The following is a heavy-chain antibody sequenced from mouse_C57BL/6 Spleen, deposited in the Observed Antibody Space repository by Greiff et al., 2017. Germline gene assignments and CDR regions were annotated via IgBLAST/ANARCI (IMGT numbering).Heavy chain of an antibody. CDR2: ISYSGST. CDR3: ARGYDYDAPFDY. Sequence: DVQLQESGPGMVKPSPSLSLTCTVTGYSITSGYDWHWIRHFPGNKLEWMGYISYSGSTNYNPSLKSRISITHDTSKNHFFLKLNSVTTEDTATYYCARGYDYDAPFDYWGQGTTLTVSS. D-gene: IGHD2-4*01. J-gene: IGHJ2*01. V-gene: IGHV3-1*01. CDR1: GYSITSGYD.